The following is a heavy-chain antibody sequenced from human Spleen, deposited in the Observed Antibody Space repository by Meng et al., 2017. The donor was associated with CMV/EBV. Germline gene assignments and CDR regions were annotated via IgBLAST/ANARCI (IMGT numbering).Heavy chain of an antibody. V-gene: IGHV4-59*01. J-gene: IGHJ4*02. CDR3: ARGELWAAYYTAHFDY. CDR1: Y. Sequence: YWSWIRQAPGEEPEWNRCIYYSGSTHGNPSLTNYNRSLMSRVTISVDTSKNQFSLKLGSVTAEDTAVYYCARGELWAAYYTAHFDYWGQGTLVTVSS. CDR2: IYYSGST. D-gene: IGHD3/OR15-3a*01.